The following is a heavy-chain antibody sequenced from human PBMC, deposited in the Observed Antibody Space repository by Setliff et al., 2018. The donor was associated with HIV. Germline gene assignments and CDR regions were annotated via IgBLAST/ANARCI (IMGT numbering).Heavy chain of an antibody. Sequence: PSETLSLTCAVYGESFSDSYYTWIRQPPGQGLEWIGQISHTGSTTYNSSLKSRVTMSVDSSRNQFSLTLTSMSVPDTAVYFCARSQRLPGLQPPYWYFDLWCRGTLVTVSS. J-gene: IGHJ2*01. CDR3: ARSQRLPGLQPPYWYFDL. CDR2: ISHTGST. CDR1: GESFSDSY. V-gene: IGHV4-34*01. D-gene: IGHD6-25*01.